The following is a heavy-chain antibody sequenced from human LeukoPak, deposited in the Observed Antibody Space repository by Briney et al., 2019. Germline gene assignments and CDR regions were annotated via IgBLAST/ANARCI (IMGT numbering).Heavy chain of an antibody. D-gene: IGHD2-21*01. J-gene: IGHJ3*01. CDR3: GRDPNGDYAGAFEF. CDR1: EFPFSAYA. V-gene: IGHV3-23*01. Sequence: PGGSLSVSCVASEFPFSAYAMTWVRLPPGKGLEWVSSMGGGGSNTNNAPSLGGRFTISGDNSKNTVYLQTTSRKAEDTAVYYCGRDPNGDYAGAFEFWGQGTLVTVSS. CDR2: MGGGGSNT.